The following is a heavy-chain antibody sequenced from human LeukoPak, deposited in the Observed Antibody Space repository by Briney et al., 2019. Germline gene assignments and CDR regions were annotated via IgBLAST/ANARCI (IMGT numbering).Heavy chain of an antibody. Sequence: GGSLRLSCAASGFTFSSYAMNWVRQAPGKGLEWVSVISGSGGSTYYADSVKGRFTISRDNSKSTLYLQMNSLRAEDTGVYYCAKDQSLRRGGNNCFDYWGQGTLVTVSS. V-gene: IGHV3-23*01. J-gene: IGHJ4*02. CDR2: ISGSGGST. D-gene: IGHD5-24*01. CDR3: AKDQSLRRGGNNCFDY. CDR1: GFTFSSYA.